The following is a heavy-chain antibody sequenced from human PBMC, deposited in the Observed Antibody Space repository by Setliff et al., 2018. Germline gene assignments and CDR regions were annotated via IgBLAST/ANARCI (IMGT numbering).Heavy chain of an antibody. V-gene: IGHV4-39*01. CDR3: ARAPNDLGVDWLFNNYFDY. Sequence: SETLSLTCTVSGGSITSGRYYLGWIRQPPGQGLEWIASIHYSENTYYNPSLKTRVTISVDTSKNQFSLKLSFVTAADTAVYYCARAPNDLGVDWLFNNYFDYWGHGTLVTVSS. J-gene: IGHJ4*01. CDR1: GGSITSGRYY. CDR2: IHYSENT. D-gene: IGHD3-9*01.